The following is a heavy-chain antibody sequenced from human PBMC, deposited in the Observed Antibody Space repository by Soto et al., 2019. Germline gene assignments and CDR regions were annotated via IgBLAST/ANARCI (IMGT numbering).Heavy chain of an antibody. CDR2: ISTTGAIT. Sequence: EVQLLESGGGLVQPGGSLRLSCAAPGFTFSNFAMGWVRQAPGKGLEWVSSISTTGAITYYADSVKGRFTISRDNSKSTLYLQMNSLGVEDTALYYCANPWGPGWFDFDLWGQGTVVTVSS. J-gene: IGHJ4*02. CDR1: GFTFSNFA. V-gene: IGHV3-23*01. D-gene: IGHD3-10*01. CDR3: ANPWGPGWFDFDL.